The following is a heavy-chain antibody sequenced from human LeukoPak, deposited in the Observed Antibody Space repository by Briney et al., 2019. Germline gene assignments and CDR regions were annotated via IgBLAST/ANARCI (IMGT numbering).Heavy chain of an antibody. CDR1: GFTFTTYG. D-gene: IGHD4-17*01. Sequence: GGSLRLSCSASGFTFTTYGMNWVRQAPGKGLEWVSGIGGSGIRTYYADSVKGRFTISRDNSKNTLYLQMNSLKDEDTAVYYCAKEEVDYGDDTVPFDPWGQGTLVTVSS. J-gene: IGHJ5*02. CDR3: AKEEVDYGDDTVPFDP. CDR2: IGGSGIRT. V-gene: IGHV3-23*01.